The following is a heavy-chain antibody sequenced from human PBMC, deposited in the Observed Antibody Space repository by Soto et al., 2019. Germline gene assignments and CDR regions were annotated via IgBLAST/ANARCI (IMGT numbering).Heavy chain of an antibody. D-gene: IGHD6-19*01. CDR2: IYHSGST. CDR3: AREAVGPNWFVP. Sequence: PSETLSLTCAVSGGSISSGGYSWSWIRQPPGKGLEWIGYIYHSGSTYYNPSLKSRVTISVDRSKNQFSLKLSSVTAADTAVYYRAREAVGPNWFVPWGQGTLVTVSS. V-gene: IGHV4-30-2*01. J-gene: IGHJ5*02. CDR1: GGSISSGGYS.